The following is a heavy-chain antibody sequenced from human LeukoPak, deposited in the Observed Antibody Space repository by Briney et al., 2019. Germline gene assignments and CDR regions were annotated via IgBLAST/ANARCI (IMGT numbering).Heavy chain of an antibody. CDR1: GFTVSSNY. J-gene: IGHJ4*02. CDR3: AKWDTIFGVVIID. Sequence: GSLRLSCAASGFTVSSNYMSWVRQAPGRGLEWVSVIYSGGSTYYADSVKGRFTISRDISKNTLYLQMNSLRAEDTAVYYCAKWDTIFGVVIIDWGQGTLVTVSS. D-gene: IGHD3-3*01. CDR2: IYSGGST. V-gene: IGHV3-53*01.